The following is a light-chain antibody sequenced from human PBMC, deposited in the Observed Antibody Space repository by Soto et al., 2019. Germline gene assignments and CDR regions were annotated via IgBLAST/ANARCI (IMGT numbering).Light chain of an antibody. V-gene: IGLV1-40*01. J-gene: IGLJ1*01. Sequence: QSVLTQPPSVSGAPGQRVTISCTGSSSNIGAGYDVHWYQQLPGAAPKLLIYTNKNRPSGVPDRFSGSKSGTSASLAISGLQAEDEADYYCQSYDSSLSFYVFGSGTKVTVL. CDR3: QSYDSSLSFYV. CDR2: TNK. CDR1: SSNIGAGYD.